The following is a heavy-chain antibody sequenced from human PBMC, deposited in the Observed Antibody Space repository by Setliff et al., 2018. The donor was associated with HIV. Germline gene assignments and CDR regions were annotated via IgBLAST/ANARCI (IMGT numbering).Heavy chain of an antibody. Sequence: GGSLRLSCAASGGSFSSDSYYWGWIRQFPGKGLEWVSYISGSGSAMYYADSVEGRFTISRDNAKNSLYLQMNSLRAEDTAVYHCARDCAVVGGTGSLDSWGQGTLVTVSS. CDR1: GGSFSSDSYY. V-gene: IGHV3-11*04. D-gene: IGHD1-26*01. CDR3: ARDCAVVGGTGSLDS. CDR2: ISGSGSAM. J-gene: IGHJ4*02.